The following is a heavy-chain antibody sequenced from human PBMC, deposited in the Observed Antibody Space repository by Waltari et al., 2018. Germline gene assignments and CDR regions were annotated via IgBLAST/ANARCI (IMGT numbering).Heavy chain of an antibody. J-gene: IGHJ5*02. Sequence: QVQLVESGGGVVQPGRSLRLSCAASGFPFSNYGMHWVRQAPGKGLEWVEVSSDDGSNTYYADSVKGRFSISRDNSKNTLYLQMNSLRAEDTAVYYCTLSANHYDSSGYPPAWGQGTLVTVSS. CDR3: TLSANHYDSSGYPPA. CDR1: GFPFSNYG. D-gene: IGHD3-22*01. V-gene: IGHV3-30*03. CDR2: SSDDGSNT.